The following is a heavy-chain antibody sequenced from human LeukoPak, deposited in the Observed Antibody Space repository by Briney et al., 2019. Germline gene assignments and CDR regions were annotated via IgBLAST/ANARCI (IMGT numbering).Heavy chain of an antibody. D-gene: IGHD1-14*01. J-gene: IGHJ3*02. CDR1: GGTFSSYA. CDR3: ARDYPDMTFDI. CDR2: IIPIFGTA. V-gene: IGHV1-69*13. Sequence: SAKVSCKASGGTFSSYAISWVRQAPGQGLEWMGGIIPIFGTANYAQKFQGRVTITADESTSTAYMELRSLRSDDTAVYYCARDYPDMTFDIWGQGTMVTVSS.